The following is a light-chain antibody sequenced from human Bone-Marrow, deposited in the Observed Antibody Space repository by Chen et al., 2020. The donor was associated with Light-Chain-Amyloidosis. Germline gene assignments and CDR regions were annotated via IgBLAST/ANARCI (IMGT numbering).Light chain of an antibody. V-gene: IGLV3-21*02. CDR3: QVWHRSSDRPV. J-gene: IGLJ3*02. CDR1: NIGSTS. Sequence: SYVLTQPSSVSVAPGQTATIACGGNNIGSTSVHWYQQTPGQAPLLVVYDDSDRPSGIPERFSGSNAGNTATLPSSGVEAGDEADYYCQVWHRSSDRPVFGGGTKLTVL. CDR2: DDS.